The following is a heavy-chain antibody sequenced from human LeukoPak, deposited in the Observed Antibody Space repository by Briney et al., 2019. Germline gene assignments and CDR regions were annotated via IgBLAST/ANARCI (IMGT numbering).Heavy chain of an antibody. CDR1: GFTFSSYA. CDR3: ARDIYDILTGYYIDY. Sequence: GGSLRLSCAASGFTFSSYAMHWVRQAPGKGLEWVAVISYDGSNKYYADSVKGRFTISRDNSKNTLYLQMNSLRAEDTAVYYCARDIYDILTGYYIDYWGQGTLSPSPQ. V-gene: IGHV3-30*04. J-gene: IGHJ4*02. D-gene: IGHD3-9*01. CDR2: ISYDGSNK.